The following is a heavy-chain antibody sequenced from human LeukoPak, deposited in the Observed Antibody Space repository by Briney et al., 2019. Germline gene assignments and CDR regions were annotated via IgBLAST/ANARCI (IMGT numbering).Heavy chain of an antibody. D-gene: IGHD6-19*01. J-gene: IGHJ5*02. CDR1: GFTFSSYG. CDR2: ISYDGSNK. CDR3: XXAHSSGWGDWFDP. V-gene: IGHV3-30*03. Sequence: GGSLRLSCAASGFTFSSYGMHWVRQAPGKGLEWVAVISYDGSNKYYADSVKGRFTISRDNSKNTLYLQMNSLRAEDTAVYYXXXAHSSGWGDWFDPWGQGTLVTVSS.